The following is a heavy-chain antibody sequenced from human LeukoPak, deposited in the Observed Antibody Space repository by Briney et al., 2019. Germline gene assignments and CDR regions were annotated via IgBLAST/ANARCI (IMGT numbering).Heavy chain of an antibody. V-gene: IGHV3-7*01. J-gene: IGHJ4*02. Sequence: PGGSLRLSCAASGFTFSSHWMSWVRQAPGKGLEWVANIKQDGSEKYYVDSVKGRFTISRDNAKNSLYLQMNSLRAEDTAVYYCAREDEAYYDFWSGYYTPYYFDYWGQGTLVTVSS. CDR3: AREDEAYYDFWSGYYTPYYFDY. D-gene: IGHD3-3*01. CDR1: GFTFSSHW. CDR2: IKQDGSEK.